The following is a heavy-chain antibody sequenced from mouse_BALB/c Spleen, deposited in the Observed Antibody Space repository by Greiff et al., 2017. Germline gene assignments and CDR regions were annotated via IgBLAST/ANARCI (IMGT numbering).Heavy chain of an antibody. Sequence: VQLQESGPSLVKPSQTLSLTCSVTGDSITSCYWNWIRQFPGNKLEYMGYISYSGSTYYNPSLNSRISITRDTSKNQYYLQLNSVTTEDTATYYCARYTGYYAMDYWGQGTSVTVSA. CDR1: GDSITSCY. CDR2: ISYSGST. V-gene: IGHV3-8*02. J-gene: IGHJ4*01. CDR3: ARYTGYYAMDY.